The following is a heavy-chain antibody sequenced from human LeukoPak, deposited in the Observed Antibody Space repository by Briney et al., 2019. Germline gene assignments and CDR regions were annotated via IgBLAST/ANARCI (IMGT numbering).Heavy chain of an antibody. CDR2: ISGSGGST. CDR3: AKPQGYCSGGSCFIGDNWFDP. CDR1: GFTFSSYA. V-gene: IGHV3-23*01. J-gene: IGHJ5*02. D-gene: IGHD2-15*01. Sequence: GGSLRLSCAASGFTFSSYAMSWVRQAPGKGLEWVSAISGSGGSTYYADSVMGRFTISRDNSKNTLYLQMNSLRAEDTAVYYCAKPQGYCSGGSCFIGDNWFDPWGQGTLVTVSS.